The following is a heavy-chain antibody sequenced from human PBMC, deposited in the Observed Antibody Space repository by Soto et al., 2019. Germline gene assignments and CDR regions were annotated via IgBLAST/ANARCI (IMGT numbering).Heavy chain of an antibody. J-gene: IGHJ4*02. CDR3: ARDLPLASGGSDY. D-gene: IGHD5-12*01. CDR2: VNPSDGST. CDR1: GYTSTNYY. Sequence: ASVKVSCKASGYTSTNYYIHWVRQAPGQGLEWVGIVNPSDGSTNFAQKFQGRVTMTRDTSTSTVYMELSSLGSEDTAMYYCARDLPLASGGSDYWGEGTLVTVSS. V-gene: IGHV1-46*01.